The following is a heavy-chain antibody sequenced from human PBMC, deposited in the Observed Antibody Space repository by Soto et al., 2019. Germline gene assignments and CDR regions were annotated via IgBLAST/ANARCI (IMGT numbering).Heavy chain of an antibody. D-gene: IGHD6-13*01. V-gene: IGHV5-51*01. CDR3: AGFIAAAGTFVDY. CDR1: GYSFTSYW. J-gene: IGHJ4*02. CDR2: IYPGDSDT. Sequence: PGESLKISCKGSGYSFTSYWIGWVRQMPGKGLEWMGIIYPGDSDTRYSPSFQGQVTISADKSLSTAYLQWSSLPASDTALYYCAGFIAAAGTFVDYWCQGALVTVSS.